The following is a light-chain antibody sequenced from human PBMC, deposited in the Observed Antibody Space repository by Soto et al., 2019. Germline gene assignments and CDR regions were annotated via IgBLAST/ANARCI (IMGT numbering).Light chain of an antibody. CDR2: KVS. CDR1: QSLAYSDGNTY. J-gene: IGKJ2*01. V-gene: IGKV2-30*01. Sequence: DVVMTQSPLSLPVTLGQPASISCRSSQSLAYSDGNTYLNWFQQRPGQSPRRLIYKVSNRDSGVPDRFSGSGSATDFTLKISRVEAEDVGVYYCMQGTHWPTYTFGQGTKLEIK. CDR3: MQGTHWPTYT.